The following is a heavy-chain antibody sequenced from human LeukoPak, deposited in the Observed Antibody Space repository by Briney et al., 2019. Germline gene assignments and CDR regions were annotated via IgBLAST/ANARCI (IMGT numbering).Heavy chain of an antibody. CDR3: ARDRLTYSNWGHYYYYYGMDV. V-gene: IGHV3-48*02. D-gene: IGHD4-11*01. CDR2: ISSGSSIM. CDR1: GFTFGSYS. Sequence: PGGSLRLSCVASGFTFGSYSMNWVRQAPGKGLEWVSYISSGSSIMYYADSVKGRFSISRDNAKNSLFLRMDSLRDDDTAVYYCARDRLTYSNWGHYYYYYGMDVWGQGTTVTVSS. J-gene: IGHJ6*02.